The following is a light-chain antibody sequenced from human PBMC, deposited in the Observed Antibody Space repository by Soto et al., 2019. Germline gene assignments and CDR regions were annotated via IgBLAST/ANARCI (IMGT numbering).Light chain of an antibody. CDR3: QQRSNWFT. V-gene: IGKV3-11*01. J-gene: IGKJ5*01. CDR2: DAS. Sequence: EIVMTQSPVTLSVSPGERATLSCRASQSVGKNLAWYQQRPGQAPRLLIYDASTRATGIPARITGSGSGTDFTLTINRLEPEDFAVYYCQQRSNWFTFGQGTRLEIK. CDR1: QSVGKN.